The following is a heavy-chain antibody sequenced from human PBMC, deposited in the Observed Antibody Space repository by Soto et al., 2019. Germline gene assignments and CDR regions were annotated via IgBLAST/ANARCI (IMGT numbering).Heavy chain of an antibody. V-gene: IGHV3-11*06. CDR2: ISSSSSYT. J-gene: IGHJ3*02. CDR1: GFTFSDYY. CDR3: ARDTGTGAFDI. D-gene: IGHD1-1*01. Sequence: QVQLVESGGGLVKPGGSLRLSCAASGFTFSDYYMSWIRQAPGKGLEWVSYISSSSSYTNYADSVKGRFTNSRDNAKNSLYLQMNSLRAEDTAVYYCARDTGTGAFDIWGQGRMVTVSS.